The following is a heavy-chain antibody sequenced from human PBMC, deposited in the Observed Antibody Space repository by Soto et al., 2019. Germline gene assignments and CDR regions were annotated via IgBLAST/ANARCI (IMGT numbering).Heavy chain of an antibody. V-gene: IGHV3-30-3*01. J-gene: IGHJ4*02. Sequence: PGGSLRLSCAASGFTFSSYAMHWVRQAPGKGLEWVAFISYDGSNKYYADSVKGRFTISRDNSKNTLHLQMNSLRAEDTAVYYCARDSRQRGYYDSTGYYHGPFDYWGQGTLVTVSS. CDR3: ARDSRQRGYYDSTGYYHGPFDY. CDR1: GFTFSSYA. D-gene: IGHD3-22*01. CDR2: ISYDGSNK.